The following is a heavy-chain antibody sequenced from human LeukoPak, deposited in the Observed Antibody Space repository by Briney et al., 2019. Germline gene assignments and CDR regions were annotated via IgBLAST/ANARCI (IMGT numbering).Heavy chain of an antibody. V-gene: IGHV4-34*01. J-gene: IGHJ4*02. CDR1: GFTFSSYG. Sequence: GSLRLSCAASGFTFSSYGMSWVRQPPGKGLEWIGEINHSGSTNYNPSLKSRVTISVDTSKNQFSLKLSSETAADTAVYYCARGIRGLGYNNWGQGTLVTVSS. D-gene: IGHD1-14*01. CDR3: ARGIRGLGYNN. CDR2: INHSGST.